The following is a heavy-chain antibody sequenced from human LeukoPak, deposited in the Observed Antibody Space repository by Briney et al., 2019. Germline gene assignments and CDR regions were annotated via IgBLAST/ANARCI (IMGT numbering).Heavy chain of an antibody. CDR1: GLTFSNYA. CDR3: AKITKATTPNY. V-gene: IGHV3-23*01. D-gene: IGHD4-17*01. Sequence: NPGRSLRLSCAASGLTFSNYAMNWVRQASGKGLEWVSGITDSGRKTYYADYVKGRFSISRDNSKNTVYLQMSDLRAEDTAVYYCAKITKATTPNYWGQGTLVTVSS. J-gene: IGHJ4*02. CDR2: ITDSGRKT.